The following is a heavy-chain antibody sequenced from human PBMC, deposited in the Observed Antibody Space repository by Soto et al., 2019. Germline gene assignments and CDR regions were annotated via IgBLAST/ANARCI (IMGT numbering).Heavy chain of an antibody. D-gene: IGHD1-7*01. J-gene: IGHJ5*01. CDR2: IYYTGTT. Sequence: SENLCLSCTVSGVSISSRNNYWSWIRQPPGKGLEWLGYIYYTGTTHYNPSVKSRVTISLDTSKDHFSLNLSSVTAADTAIYYCATVPHAYGTNWIDSWGQGTLVTVSS. V-gene: IGHV4-30-4*01. CDR3: ATVPHAYGTNWIDS. CDR1: GVSISSRNNY.